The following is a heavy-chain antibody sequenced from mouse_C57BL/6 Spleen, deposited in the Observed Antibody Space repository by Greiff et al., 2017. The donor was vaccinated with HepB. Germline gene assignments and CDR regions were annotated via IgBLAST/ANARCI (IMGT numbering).Heavy chain of an antibody. Sequence: QVQLQQPGAELVKPGASVKLSCKASGYTFTSYWMHWVKQRPGQGLEWIGMIHPNSGSTNYNEKFKSKATLTVDKSSSTAYMQLSSLTSEDSAVYYCARNYDYAGVDYWGQGTTLTVSS. D-gene: IGHD2-4*01. J-gene: IGHJ2*01. CDR1: GYTFTSYW. CDR2: IHPNSGST. V-gene: IGHV1-64*01. CDR3: ARNYDYAGVDY.